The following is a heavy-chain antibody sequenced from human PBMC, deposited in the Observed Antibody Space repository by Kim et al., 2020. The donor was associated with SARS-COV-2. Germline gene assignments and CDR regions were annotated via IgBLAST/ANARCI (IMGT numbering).Heavy chain of an antibody. V-gene: IGHV3-11*05. CDR2: ISSGDTFT. CDR3: ARGMRGLFDY. Sequence: GGSLRLSCAASGFTFSDSYMSWIRQAPGRGLEWISYISSGDTFTNYTDSVKGRFTDSRDNTKNSLFLQMNSLRTEDTAVYYCARGMRGLFDYWGQGILVTVSS. CDR1: GFTFSDSY. D-gene: IGHD1-26*01. J-gene: IGHJ4*02.